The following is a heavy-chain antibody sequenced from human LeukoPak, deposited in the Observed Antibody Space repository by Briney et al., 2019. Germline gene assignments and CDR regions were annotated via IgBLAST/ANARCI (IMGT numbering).Heavy chain of an antibody. V-gene: IGHV3-21*01. CDR3: ARAGDVVVGPYYYMDV. CDR1: GFTLSSYS. D-gene: IGHD2-2*01. CDR2: ISTTSSYI. J-gene: IGHJ6*03. Sequence: GGSLRLSCAASGFTLSSYSMNWVRQAPGKGLEWVSSISTTSSYIYYADSVMGRFTISRDNAQNSLFLQMNSLRAEDTAVYYCARAGDVVVGPYYYMDVWGKGTTVTVSS.